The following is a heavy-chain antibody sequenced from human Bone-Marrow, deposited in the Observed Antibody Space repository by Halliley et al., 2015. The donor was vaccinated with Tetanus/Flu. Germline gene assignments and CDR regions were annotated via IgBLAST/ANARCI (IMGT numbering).Heavy chain of an antibody. CDR3: ARNESRRALNGINVFDI. Sequence: LRLSCTVSNYSISTDDYWGWIRQFPGVGLEWIGSIYYRGGTYYNPSFRSRVTMSVDRSKNQFSLRLTSLTAADTAVYYCARNESRRALNGINVFDIWGQGITVPVAS. CDR2: IYYRGGT. V-gene: IGHV4-38-2*02. J-gene: IGHJ3*02. CDR1: NYSISTDDY. D-gene: IGHD1-1*01.